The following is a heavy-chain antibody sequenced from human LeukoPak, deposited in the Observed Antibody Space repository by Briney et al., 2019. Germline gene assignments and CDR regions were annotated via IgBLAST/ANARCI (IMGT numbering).Heavy chain of an antibody. CDR2: FDPEDGET. J-gene: IGHJ4*02. D-gene: IGHD6-19*01. CDR3: ARGSGQWLVPHFDY. V-gene: IGHV1-24*01. Sequence: ASVKVSCKVSGYTLTELSMHWVRQAPGKGLEWMGGFDPEDGETIYAQKFQGRVTMTRDTSISTAYMELSRLRSDDTAVYYCARGSGQWLVPHFDYWGQGTLVTVSS. CDR1: GYTLTELS.